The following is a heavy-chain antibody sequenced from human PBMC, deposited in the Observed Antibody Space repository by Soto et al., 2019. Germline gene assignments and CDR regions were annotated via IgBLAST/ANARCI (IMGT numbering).Heavy chain of an antibody. CDR3: AGDQYSYGYCFDY. CDR1: GLTFGSDS. V-gene: IGHV3-21*06. Sequence: GGSLRLSCAGSGLTFGSDSMNWVRQAPGKGLEWVSSISTSGNDIHYADSVKGRFTISRDNAKNSLYLQMNSLRVEDTAVYFCAGDQYSYGYCFDYWGQATLVTV. D-gene: IGHD5-18*01. CDR2: ISTSGNDI. J-gene: IGHJ4*02.